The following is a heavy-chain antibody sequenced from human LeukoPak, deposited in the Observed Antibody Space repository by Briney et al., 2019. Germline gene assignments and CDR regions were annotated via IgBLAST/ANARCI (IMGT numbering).Heavy chain of an antibody. J-gene: IGHJ6*03. CDR3: ARSGRWSGYSVGYYYYYIDV. Sequence: PGGSLRLSCAASGFTFSTYSMNWVRQAPGKGLEWISHISSDSSSIYYADSVKGRFTISRDNARNSLYLQMNSLRAEDTAVFYCARSGRWSGYSVGYYYYYIDVWGKGTTVTVSS. D-gene: IGHD3-3*01. CDR1: GFTFSTYS. CDR2: ISSDSSSI. V-gene: IGHV3-48*01.